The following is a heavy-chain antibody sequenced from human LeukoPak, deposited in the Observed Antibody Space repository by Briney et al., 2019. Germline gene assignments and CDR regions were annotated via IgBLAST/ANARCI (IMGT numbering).Heavy chain of an antibody. CDR1: GYTFTSYY. D-gene: IGHD6-13*01. V-gene: IGHV1-46*01. CDR2: INPSSGTT. CDR3: ARDRGQQLVLKGAFDI. Sequence: GASVKVSCKASGYTFTSYYMHWVRQAPGQGLEWMGIINPSSGTTSYAQKFQGRVTMTRDTSTSTVYMKLSSLRSEDTAVYYCARDRGQQLVLKGAFDIWGQGTMVTVSS. J-gene: IGHJ3*02.